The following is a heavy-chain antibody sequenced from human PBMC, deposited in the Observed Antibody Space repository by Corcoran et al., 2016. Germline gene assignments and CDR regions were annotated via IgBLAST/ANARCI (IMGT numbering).Heavy chain of an antibody. D-gene: IGHD2-15*01. J-gene: IGHJ6*02. CDR2: INPSGGST. V-gene: IGHV1-46*01. CDR3: ARDGRWGDIVVVVAATRLYGMDV. CDR1: GYTFTSYY. Sequence: QVQLVQSGAEVKKPGASVKVSCKASGYTFTSYYMHWVRQAPGQGLEWMGIINPSGGSTSYAQKFQGRVTMTRDTSTSTVYMELSSLRSEDTAGYYCARDGRWGDIVVVVAATRLYGMDVWGQGTTVTVSS.